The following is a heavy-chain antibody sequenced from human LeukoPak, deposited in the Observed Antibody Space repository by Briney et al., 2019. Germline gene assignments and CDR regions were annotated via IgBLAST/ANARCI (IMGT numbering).Heavy chain of an antibody. J-gene: IGHJ4*02. V-gene: IGHV5-51*01. D-gene: IGHD3-3*01. CDR2: INPGDSHT. CDR3: ARHRRSGPFDY. CDR1: GYSFTTYF. Sequence: GESLKISCKGSGYSFTTYFIGWVRQLPGKGLEWVGVINPGDSHTTYSPSFQGHVTISADKSIGTAYLQWGSLKASDTAIYYCARHRRSGPFDYWGQGTLVTVSS.